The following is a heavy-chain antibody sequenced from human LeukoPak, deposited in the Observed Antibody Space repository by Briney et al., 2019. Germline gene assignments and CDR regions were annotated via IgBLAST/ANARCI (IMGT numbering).Heavy chain of an antibody. D-gene: IGHD6-19*01. CDR3: ARSSQYNSGWYAY. V-gene: IGHV4-59*01. J-gene: IGHJ4*02. Sequence: SETLSLTCTVSGGSISRYYWTWIRQPPGKGLEWIGYVLYSGSTNYNPSLKSRVTISVDTSKNQFSLKLISVTAADTAVYFCARSSQYNSGWYAYWGQGTLSPSPQ. CDR1: GGSISRYY. CDR2: VLYSGST.